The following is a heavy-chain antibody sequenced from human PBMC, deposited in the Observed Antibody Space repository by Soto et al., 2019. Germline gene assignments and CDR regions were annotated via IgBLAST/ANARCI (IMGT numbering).Heavy chain of an antibody. CDR2: ISSSSSYI. CDR3: ARGTLDFWSGLTPKKTNTPPVR. V-gene: IGHV3-21*01. CDR1: GFTFSSYS. D-gene: IGHD3-3*01. J-gene: IGHJ4*02. Sequence: PGGSLRLSCAASGFTFSSYSMNWVRQAPGKGLEWVSSISSSSSYIYYADSVKGRFTISRDNAKNSLYPQMNSLRAEDTAVYYCARGTLDFWSGLTPKKTNTPPVRWGQGTLVTVSS.